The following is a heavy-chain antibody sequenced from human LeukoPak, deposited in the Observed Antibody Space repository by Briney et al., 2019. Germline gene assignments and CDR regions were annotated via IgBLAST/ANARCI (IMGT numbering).Heavy chain of an antibody. CDR2: LYPSGST. J-gene: IGHJ4*02. V-gene: IGHV4-39*07. Sequence: SETLSLTCTVSGGSISRSSYYWGWIRQPPGKGLEWIGLLYPSGSTNYNPSLKSRVTISVDTSRTQFSLKLSSVTAADTAVYYCASGHYPFEYWGQGTLVTVSS. CDR3: ASGHYPFEY. CDR1: GGSISRSSYY. D-gene: IGHD1-26*01.